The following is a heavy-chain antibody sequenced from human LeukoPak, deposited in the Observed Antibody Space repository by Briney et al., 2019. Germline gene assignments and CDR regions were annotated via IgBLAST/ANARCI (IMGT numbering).Heavy chain of an antibody. CDR2: ISSSSSTI. CDR1: GFTFSSYS. J-gene: IGHJ4*02. Sequence: GGSLRLSCAASGFTFSSYSMNWVRQAPGKGLEWVSYISSSSSTIYYADSVKGRFTISRDNAKNSLYLQMNSLRAEDTAVYYCARELLWFGELSCYFDYWAREPWSPSPQ. D-gene: IGHD3-10*01. CDR3: ARELLWFGELSCYFDY. V-gene: IGHV3-48*01.